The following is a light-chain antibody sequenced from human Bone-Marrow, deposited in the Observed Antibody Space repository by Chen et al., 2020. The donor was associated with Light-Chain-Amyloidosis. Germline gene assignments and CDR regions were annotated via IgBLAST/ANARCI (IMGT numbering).Light chain of an antibody. Sequence: DIQMTQSPSSLSASVGDRVTITCQASQDISNYLNWYQQKPGKAPKLLIYDASNLETWVPSRFSGSGSGTDFTFTIRSLQHEDMTLYYCKQYDNLRVTFGPGTKVDIQ. J-gene: IGKJ3*01. CDR3: KQYDNLRVT. CDR1: QDISNY. V-gene: IGKV1-33*01. CDR2: DAS.